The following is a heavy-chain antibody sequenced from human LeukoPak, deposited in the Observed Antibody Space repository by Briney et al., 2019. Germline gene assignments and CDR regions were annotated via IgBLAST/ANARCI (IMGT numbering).Heavy chain of an antibody. CDR2: INPNSGGT. CDR1: GYTFTGYY. D-gene: IGHD5-12*01. J-gene: IGHJ6*02. Sequence: ASVKVSCKASGYTFTGYYMHWVRQAPGQGLEWMGWINPNSGGTNYAQKFQGRVTMTRDTSISTAYMELSRPRSDDTAVYYCARDCLPSGYDLYYYYYGMDVWGQGTTVTVSS. V-gene: IGHV1-2*02. CDR3: ARDCLPSGYDLYYYYYGMDV.